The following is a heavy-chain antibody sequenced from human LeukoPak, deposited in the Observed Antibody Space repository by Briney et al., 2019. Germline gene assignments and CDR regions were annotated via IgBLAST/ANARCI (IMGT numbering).Heavy chain of an antibody. V-gene: IGHV3-21*01. CDR2: ISSSSSPI. CDR3: ARDDTSVHFFDY. CDR1: GFTFKIYR. J-gene: IGHJ4*02. D-gene: IGHD1-1*01. Sequence: GGSLRPSCAASGFTFKIYRMNWVRQAPGKGLECVSSISSSSSPISYADSVKGRFTISRDNAKTSLYLQMNTLRAEDTAVYYCARDDTSVHFFDYWGQGTLVTVSS.